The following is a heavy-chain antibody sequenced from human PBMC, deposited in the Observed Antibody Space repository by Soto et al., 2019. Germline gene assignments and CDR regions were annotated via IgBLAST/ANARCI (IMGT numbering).Heavy chain of an antibody. CDR2: IIPIFGTA. V-gene: IGHV1-69*13. CDR1: GVTFSSYA. D-gene: IGHD1-26*01. CDR3: ARDSGYSGSYYYYYGMDD. Sequence: VASVNVSCKASGVTFSSYAISWVLQAPGQGLEWMGGIIPIFGTANYAQKFQGRVTITADESTSTAYMELSSLRSEDTAVYYCARDSGYSGSYYYYYGMDDWGQGTTGTVSS. J-gene: IGHJ6*02.